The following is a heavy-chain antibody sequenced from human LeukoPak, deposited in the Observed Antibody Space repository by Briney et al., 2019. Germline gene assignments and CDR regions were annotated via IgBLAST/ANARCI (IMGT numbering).Heavy chain of an antibody. CDR3: ARDLGNFGSGTSYYDY. V-gene: IGHV3-33*01. J-gene: IGHJ4*02. CDR2: IWYDGSKR. D-gene: IGHD3-10*01. Sequence: GGSVRLSCTASGFTFSNHGLHWVRQAPGKGLEWMALIWYDGSKRYYVDSVQGRFTISRDDSKNTLFLQMNSLRAEDTAVYYCARDLGNFGSGTSYYDYWGQGTLVTVSS. CDR1: GFTFSNHG.